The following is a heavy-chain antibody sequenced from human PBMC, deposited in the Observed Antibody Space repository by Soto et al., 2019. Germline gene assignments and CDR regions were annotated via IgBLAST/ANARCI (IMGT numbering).Heavy chain of an antibody. Sequence: ASVKVSCKASGYTFTSYGISWVRQAPGQGPEWMGWISAYNGNTNYAQKLQGRVTMTTDTSTSTAYMELRSLRSDDTAVYYCARDFVEMATIEVGYWGQGTLVTVSS. V-gene: IGHV1-18*01. CDR3: ARDFVEMATIEVGY. J-gene: IGHJ4*02. D-gene: IGHD5-12*01. CDR2: ISAYNGNT. CDR1: GYTFTSYG.